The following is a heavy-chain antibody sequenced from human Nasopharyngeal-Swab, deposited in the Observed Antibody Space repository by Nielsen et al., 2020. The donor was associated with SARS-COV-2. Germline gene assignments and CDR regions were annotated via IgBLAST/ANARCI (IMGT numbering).Heavy chain of an antibody. J-gene: IGHJ4*02. CDR2: MYYSGST. CDR3: AKDYSDHAGLFDY. CDR1: GDSITRSY. Sequence: SETLSLTCTVSGDSITRSYLSWIRQSPGKGLEWIGYMYYSGSTKYNPSLRSRVSISADTSKNQFSLKMTSVTAADTAVYYCAKDYSDHAGLFDYWGQGILVTVSS. V-gene: IGHV4-59*01. D-gene: IGHD4-11*01.